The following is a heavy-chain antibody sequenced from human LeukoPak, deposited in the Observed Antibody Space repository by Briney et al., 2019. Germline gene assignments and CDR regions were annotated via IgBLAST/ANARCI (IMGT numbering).Heavy chain of an antibody. CDR2: ISSSSSYI. CDR3: ARDNSEGQWLVGNWFDP. Sequence: GGSLSLSCAASGFMFSRYSMNWVRPAPGKGLEWVSSISSSSSYIYYADSVKGRFTISRDNARNSLYLQMNSLRAEDTSVYYCARDNSEGQWLVGNWFDPGGQGTLVTVSS. CDR1: GFMFSRYS. V-gene: IGHV3-21*01. J-gene: IGHJ5*02. D-gene: IGHD6-19*01.